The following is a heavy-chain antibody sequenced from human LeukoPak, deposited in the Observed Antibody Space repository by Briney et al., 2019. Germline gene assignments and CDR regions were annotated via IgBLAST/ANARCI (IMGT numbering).Heavy chain of an antibody. V-gene: IGHV3-30*03. CDR1: GFTFSSDG. CDR3: ARVIVVDSYGPFDY. Sequence: PGGSLRLSCAASGFTFSSDGMRWVRQAPGKGLEWVAVISYDGSNKYYADSVKGRFTISRDNSKNTLYLQMNSLRAEDTVVYYCARVIVVDSYGPFDYWGQGTLVTVSS. J-gene: IGHJ4*02. CDR2: ISYDGSNK. D-gene: IGHD2-2*01.